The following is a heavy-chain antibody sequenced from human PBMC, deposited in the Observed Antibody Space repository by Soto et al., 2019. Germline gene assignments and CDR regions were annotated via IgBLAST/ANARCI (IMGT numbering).Heavy chain of an antibody. D-gene: IGHD2-2*03. CDR1: GYTFTSYG. J-gene: IGHJ6*03. CDR2: ISAYNGNT. Sequence: ASVKVSCKASGYTFTSYGISWVRQAPGQGLEWMGWISAYNGNTNYAQKLQGRVTMTTDTSTCTAYMELRSLRSDDTAVYYCARGGYCSSTSCYRDYYYYYMDVWGKGTTVTVSS. CDR3: ARGGYCSSTSCYRDYYYYYMDV. V-gene: IGHV1-18*01.